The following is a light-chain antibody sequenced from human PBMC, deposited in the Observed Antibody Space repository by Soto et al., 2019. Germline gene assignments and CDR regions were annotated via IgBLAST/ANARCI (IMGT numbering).Light chain of an antibody. CDR3: HQYNRYPLT. CDR2: KAS. V-gene: IGKV1-5*03. J-gene: IGKJ2*01. Sequence: DIQMTQSPSTLSASVGDRVTITCRASQNIGPSLAWFQQKPGKAPKLLMYKASILESGVPSRFSGSGSGTECSLTISSLQPDDFATYYCHQYNRYPLTFGQGTKLEIK. CDR1: QNIGPS.